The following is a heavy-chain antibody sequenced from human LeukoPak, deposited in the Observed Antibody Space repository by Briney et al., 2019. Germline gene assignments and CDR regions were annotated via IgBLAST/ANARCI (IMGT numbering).Heavy chain of an antibody. Sequence: ASVKVFCKASGGTFSSYAISWVRQAPGQGLEWMGWISGYNGNTKYAQKLQGRVTMTTDTSTSTAYMELRSLRSDDTAVYYCARGAGSGHVDYWGQGTLVIVSS. D-gene: IGHD6-19*01. V-gene: IGHV1-18*01. CDR1: GGTFSSYA. J-gene: IGHJ4*02. CDR2: ISGYNGNT. CDR3: ARGAGSGHVDY.